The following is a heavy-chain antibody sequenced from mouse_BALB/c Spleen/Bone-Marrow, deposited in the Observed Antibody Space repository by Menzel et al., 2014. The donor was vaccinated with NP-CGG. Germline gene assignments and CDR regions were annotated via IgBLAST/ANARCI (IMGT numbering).Heavy chain of an antibody. CDR2: IDPETGGT. CDR3: TRDGSSRWYFDV. J-gene: IGHJ1*01. V-gene: IGHV1-15*01. D-gene: IGHD1-1*01. Sequence: VQLQQSGAELVRPGASVTLSCKAPGYTFTDYEMHWVKQTPVHGLEWIGAIDPETGGTAYNQKFKGKATLTADKSSSTAYMELRSLTSEDSAVYYCTRDGSSRWYFDVWGAGTTVTVSS. CDR1: GYTFTDYE.